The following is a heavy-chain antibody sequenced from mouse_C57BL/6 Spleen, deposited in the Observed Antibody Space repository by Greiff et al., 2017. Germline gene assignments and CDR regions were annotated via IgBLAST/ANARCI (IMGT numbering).Heavy chain of an antibody. CDR2: IRNKANGYTT. V-gene: IGHV7-3*01. Sequence: EVQRVESGGGLVQPGGSLSLSCAASGFTITDYYMSWVRQPPGKALEWLGFIRNKANGYTTEYSASVKGRFTISRDNSQSILYLQMNALRAEDSATYYCARSPYDYDPDVWGTGTTVTVSS. CDR3: ARSPYDYDPDV. J-gene: IGHJ1*03. CDR1: GFTITDYY. D-gene: IGHD2-4*01.